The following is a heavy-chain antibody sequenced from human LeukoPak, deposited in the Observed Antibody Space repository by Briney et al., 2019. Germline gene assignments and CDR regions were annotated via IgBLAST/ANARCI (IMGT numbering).Heavy chain of an antibody. CDR2: ISYDGNNK. CDR3: AKGVSGWYPPHFDY. Sequence: GRSLRLSCAASGFTFSSYGMHWVRQAPGKGLEWVAVISYDGNNKYYAESVKGRFTISRDNPKNTLYLQMNSLRAEDTAVYYCAKGVSGWYPPHFDYWGQGTLITVSS. D-gene: IGHD6-13*01. J-gene: IGHJ4*02. CDR1: GFTFSSYG. V-gene: IGHV3-30*18.